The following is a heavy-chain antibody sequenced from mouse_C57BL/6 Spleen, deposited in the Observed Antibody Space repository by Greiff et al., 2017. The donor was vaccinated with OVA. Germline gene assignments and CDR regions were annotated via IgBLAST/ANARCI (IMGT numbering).Heavy chain of an antibody. V-gene: IGHV1-19*01. D-gene: IGHD2-5*01. CDR3: ARSYSNYGYWYFDV. Sequence: VQLQQSGPVLVKPGASVKMSCKASGYTFTDYYMNWVKQSHGKSLEWIGVINPYNGGTSYNQKFKGKATLTVDKSSSAAYMELNSLTSEDSAVYYSARSYSNYGYWYFDVWGTGTTVTVSS. CDR1: GYTFTDYY. CDR2: INPYNGGT. J-gene: IGHJ1*03.